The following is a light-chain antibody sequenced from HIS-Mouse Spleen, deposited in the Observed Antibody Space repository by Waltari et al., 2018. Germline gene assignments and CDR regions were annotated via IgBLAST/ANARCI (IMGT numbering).Light chain of an antibody. V-gene: IGLV2-14*03. CDR1: SSDVVGYHY. CDR2: DVS. J-gene: IGLJ2*01. Sequence: QSALTQPASVSGSPGQSITISCTGTSSDVVGYHYVSWYQQHPGKAPKLMIYDVSNRPSGVSNRFSGSKSGNTASLTISGLQAEDEADYYCSSYTSSSTLEVVFGGGTKLTVL. CDR3: SSYTSSSTLEVV.